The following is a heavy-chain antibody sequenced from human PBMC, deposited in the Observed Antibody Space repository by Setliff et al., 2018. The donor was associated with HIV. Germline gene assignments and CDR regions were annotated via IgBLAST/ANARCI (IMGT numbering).Heavy chain of an antibody. CDR3: ATQRDIVMVPGQGGFDI. CDR1: TYTFSSYV. Sequence: ASVKVSCKASTYTFSSYVINWVRQDPGQGLEWMGRISVYNGNTIYAQKLQGRVIMTTDTSTSTAYMELRSLRSDDTAMYYCATQRDIVMVPGQGGFDIWAQGTMVTVS. CDR2: ISVYNGNT. D-gene: IGHD2-2*01. V-gene: IGHV1-18*01. J-gene: IGHJ3*02.